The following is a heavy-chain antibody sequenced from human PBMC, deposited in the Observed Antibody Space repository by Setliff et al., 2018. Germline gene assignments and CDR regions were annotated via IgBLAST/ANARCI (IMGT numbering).Heavy chain of an antibody. V-gene: IGHV4-39*01. Sequence: PSETLSLTCTVSGDSIARSYLYWGWIRQPPGKGLEWIATMYYSGKTFYIPSLQNRVTISADTSKNQLSLELTSVTAADTAVYYCARSLSSGSYWNSRPFYSDYWGQGTLVTVPQ. CDR3: ARSLSSGSYWNSRPFYSDY. J-gene: IGHJ4*02. D-gene: IGHD3-10*01. CDR1: GDSIARSYLY. CDR2: MYYSGKT.